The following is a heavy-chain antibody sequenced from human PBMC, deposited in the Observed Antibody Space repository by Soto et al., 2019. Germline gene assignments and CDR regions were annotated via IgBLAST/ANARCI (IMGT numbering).Heavy chain of an antibody. D-gene: IGHD1-26*01. V-gene: IGHV1-46*01. CDR1: GHTFTSFY. J-gene: IGHJ6*02. Sequence: QVQLVQSGAEVKKPGASVKVSCKASGHTFTSFYMHWVRQAPGQGLEWMGIINPSGGSTTYAPKFQARITMTRDTSASTVYMDLSSLGSEDTAVYSCAREAKEGPTNHKFYGLDVWGQWTTVTVSS. CDR3: AREAKEGPTNHKFYGLDV. CDR2: INPSGGST.